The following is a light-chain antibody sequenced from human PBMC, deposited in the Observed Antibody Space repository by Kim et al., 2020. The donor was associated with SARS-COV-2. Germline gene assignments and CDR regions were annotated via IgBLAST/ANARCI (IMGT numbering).Light chain of an antibody. CDR2: GAS. J-gene: IGKJ4*01. CDR1: QNLSSNY. Sequence: SPGETATVSCRASQNLSSNYLAWYQQKPGQAPRLLIYGASSRATGIPDRFSGSGSETDFTLTISRLDPEDFAMYYCQQYGTSPLTFGGGTKVDIK. CDR3: QQYGTSPLT. V-gene: IGKV3-20*01.